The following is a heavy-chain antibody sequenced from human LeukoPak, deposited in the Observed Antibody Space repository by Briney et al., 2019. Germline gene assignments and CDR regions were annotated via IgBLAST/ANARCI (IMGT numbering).Heavy chain of an antibody. CDR3: ARGVGATTLDY. Sequence: PSQTLSLTCAVSGGSISSYGYSWSWIRQPPGKGLEWIGYIYHSGSTYYNPSLKSRVTISVDRSKNQFSLKLSSVTAADTAVYYCARGVGATTLDYWGQGTLVTVSS. V-gene: IGHV4-30-2*01. CDR1: GGSISSYGYS. CDR2: IYHSGST. D-gene: IGHD1-26*01. J-gene: IGHJ4*02.